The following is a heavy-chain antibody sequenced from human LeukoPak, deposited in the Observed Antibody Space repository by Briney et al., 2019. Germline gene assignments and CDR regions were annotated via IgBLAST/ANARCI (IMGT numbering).Heavy chain of an antibody. CDR2: IYYSGST. V-gene: IGHV4-59*01. D-gene: IGHD5-18*01. CDR1: GGSISSYY. Sequence: PSETLSLTCTVSGGSISSYYWSWIRQPPGKGLEWIGYIYYSGSTNYNPSLKSRVTISVDTSKNQFSLKLSSVTAADTAVYYCASSGYSSYWGQGTLVTVSS. CDR3: ASSGYSSY. J-gene: IGHJ4*02.